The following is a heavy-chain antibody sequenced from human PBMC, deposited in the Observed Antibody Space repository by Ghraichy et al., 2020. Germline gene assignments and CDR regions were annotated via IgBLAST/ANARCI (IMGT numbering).Heavy chain of an antibody. J-gene: IGHJ4*02. CDR3: ARDPKRGALDY. CDR2: INDDGKER. D-gene: IGHD3-10*01. Sequence: GGSLRLSCKASGFSFSHSWMSWVRQSPEKGLEWVANINDDGKERYYVDSLEGRFTISRDNDKNSLFLQITRLTVDDTTVYYCARDPKRGALDYWGQGTLVAVSA. V-gene: IGHV3-7*03. CDR1: GFSFSHSW.